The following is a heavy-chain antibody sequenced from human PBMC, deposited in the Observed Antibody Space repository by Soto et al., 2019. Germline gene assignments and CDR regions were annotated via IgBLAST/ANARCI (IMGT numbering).Heavy chain of an antibody. V-gene: IGHV1-3*01. Sequence: ASVKVSCKASGYTFTSYAMHWVRQAPGQRLEWMGWINAGNGNTKYSQNFQGRVTITRDTSASTAYRELSSLRSEDTAVYYCASVRSSGWYFDYWGQGTLVTVSS. CDR2: INAGNGNT. CDR3: ASVRSSGWYFDY. J-gene: IGHJ4*02. D-gene: IGHD6-19*01. CDR1: GYTFTSYA.